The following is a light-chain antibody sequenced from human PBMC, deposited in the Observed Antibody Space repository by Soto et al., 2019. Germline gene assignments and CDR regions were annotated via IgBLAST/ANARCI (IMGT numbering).Light chain of an antibody. V-gene: IGLV1-40*01. CDR2: GTT. CDR3: QSYDTSLSGAWV. J-gene: IGLJ3*02. CDR1: PSNIGAGFD. Sequence: QSVLTQPPSVSGAPGQRITISCTGSPSNIGAGFDVHWYQQFPGTAPKLLIYGTTSRPSGVPDRFSGSQSGTSASLAITGRQAGDEADYYCQSYDTSLSGAWVFGGGTKLTVL.